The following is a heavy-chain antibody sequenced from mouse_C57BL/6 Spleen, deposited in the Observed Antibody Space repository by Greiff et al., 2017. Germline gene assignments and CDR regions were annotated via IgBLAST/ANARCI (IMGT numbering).Heavy chain of an antibody. CDR3: ARSGGLPDYYAMYY. J-gene: IGHJ4*01. D-gene: IGHD2-4*01. CDR1: GYTFTSYD. Sequence: QVQLKQSGPELVKPGASVKLSCKASGYTFTSYDINWVKQRPGQGLEWIGWIYPRDGSTKYNEKFKGKATLTVDTTASTAYMELHSLTSEDSAVYFCARSGGLPDYYAMYYWGQGTSVTVSS. CDR2: IYPRDGST. V-gene: IGHV1-85*01.